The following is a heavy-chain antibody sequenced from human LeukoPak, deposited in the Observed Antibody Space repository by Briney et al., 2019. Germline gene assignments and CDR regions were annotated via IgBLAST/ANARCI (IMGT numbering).Heavy chain of an antibody. CDR3: AKGGAYYYDSSGYPTYYFEY. D-gene: IGHD3-22*01. V-gene: IGHV3-23*01. J-gene: IGHJ4*02. CDR2: ISGSGGTT. CDR1: GFTFSSYA. Sequence: GGSLRLSCAASGFTFSSYAMSWVSQAPGKGLESDSGISGSGGTTKYGDSVKGRFTISRDNSKNTLYLQMNSLRAEDTAVYYCAKGGAYYYDSSGYPTYYFEYWGQGTLVTVSS.